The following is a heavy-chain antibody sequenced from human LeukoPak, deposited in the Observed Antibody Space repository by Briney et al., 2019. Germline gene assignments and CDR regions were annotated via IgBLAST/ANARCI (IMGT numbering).Heavy chain of an antibody. CDR2: IYYSGST. Sequence: SETLSLTCTVSGGSISSSSYYWGWIRQPPGKGLEWIGSIYYSGSTYYNPSLKSRVTISIDTSKNHFSLKLSSVTAADTAVYYCARGGAVNGFDVWGQGTRVTVSS. CDR3: ARGGAVNGFDV. J-gene: IGHJ3*01. D-gene: IGHD6-19*01. V-gene: IGHV4-39*02. CDR1: GGSISSSSYY.